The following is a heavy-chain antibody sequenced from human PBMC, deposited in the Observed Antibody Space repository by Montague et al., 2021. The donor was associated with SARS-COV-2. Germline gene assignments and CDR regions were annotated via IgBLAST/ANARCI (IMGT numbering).Heavy chain of an antibody. J-gene: IGHJ4*02. CDR3: ARVTRIAMLVVVTRYGLDV. CDR2: IYYTGST. CDR1: GGSISSSSYY. V-gene: IGHV4-39*07. Sequence: SETLSLTCTVSGGSISSSSYYWCWSRQPPGKVLELIGVIYYTGSTYYNPSLKSLVTISVDTSKNQFSLKLSSVTAADTAVYYCARVTRIAMLVVVTRYGLDVWGQGTLVTVSS. D-gene: IGHD3-22*01.